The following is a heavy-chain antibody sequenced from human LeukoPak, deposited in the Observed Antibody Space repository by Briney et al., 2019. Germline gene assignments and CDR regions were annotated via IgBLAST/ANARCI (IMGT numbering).Heavy chain of an antibody. V-gene: IGHV4-34*01. Sequence: PSETLSLTCAVYGGSFSGYYWSWIRQPPGKGLEWIGEINHSGSTNYNPSLKSRVTISVDTSKNQFSLKLSSVTAADTAVYYCARGPHLRFSFENWFDPWGQGTLVTVSS. CDR2: INHSGST. D-gene: IGHD3-3*01. J-gene: IGHJ5*02. CDR3: ARGPHLRFSFENWFDP. CDR1: GGSFSGYY.